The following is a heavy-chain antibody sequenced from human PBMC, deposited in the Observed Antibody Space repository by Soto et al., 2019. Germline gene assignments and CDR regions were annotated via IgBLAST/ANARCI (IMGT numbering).Heavy chain of an antibody. V-gene: IGHV5-10-1*01. Sequence: PGESLKISCKGSGYSFTSYWISWVRQMPGKGLEWMGRIDPSDSYTNYSPSFQGHVTISADKSISTAYLQWSSLKASDTAMYYCARYTSSSRMFDYWGQGTLVTVSS. CDR2: IDPSDSYT. CDR1: GYSFTSYW. J-gene: IGHJ4*02. D-gene: IGHD6-6*01. CDR3: ARYTSSSRMFDY.